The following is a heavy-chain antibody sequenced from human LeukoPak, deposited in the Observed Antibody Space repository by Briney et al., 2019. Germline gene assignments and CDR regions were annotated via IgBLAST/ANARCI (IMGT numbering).Heavy chain of an antibody. Sequence: GASGKVSCKASGYTFTGYYMHWVRQAPGQGLEWMGWINPNSGGTNYAQKFQGRVTMTRDTSISTAYMELSRLRSDDTAVYYCARDWRIGYCSGGSCSGMDVWGQGTTVTVSS. J-gene: IGHJ6*02. V-gene: IGHV1-2*02. CDR1: GYTFTGYY. CDR2: INPNSGGT. D-gene: IGHD2-15*01. CDR3: ARDWRIGYCSGGSCSGMDV.